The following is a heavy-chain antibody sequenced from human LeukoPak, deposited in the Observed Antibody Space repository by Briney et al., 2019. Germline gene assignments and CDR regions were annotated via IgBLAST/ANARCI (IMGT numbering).Heavy chain of an antibody. CDR1: GGSFSGYY. D-gene: IGHD4-17*01. CDR2: INHSGST. Sequence: SGTLSLTCAVYGGSFSGYYWSWIRQPPGKGLEWIGEINHSGSTNYNPSLKSRVTISVDTSKNQFSLKLSSVTAADTAVYYCARGYLRSFDYWGQGTLVTVSS. V-gene: IGHV4-34*01. J-gene: IGHJ4*02. CDR3: ARGYLRSFDY.